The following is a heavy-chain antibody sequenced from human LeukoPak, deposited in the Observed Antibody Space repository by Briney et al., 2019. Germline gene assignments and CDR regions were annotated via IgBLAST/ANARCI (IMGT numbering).Heavy chain of an antibody. V-gene: IGHV4-4*02. CDR2: IYHNGST. Sequence: PSGTLSLTCAVSGGSISSSNWWSWVRQPPGKGLEWIGEIYHNGSTNYNPSLKSRVTMSVDTSKNQFYLKLSSVTAADTAVYYCARSYDRLKYYFDYWGQGTLVTVSS. CDR1: GGSISSSNW. CDR3: ARSYDRLKYYFDY. J-gene: IGHJ4*02. D-gene: IGHD3-22*01.